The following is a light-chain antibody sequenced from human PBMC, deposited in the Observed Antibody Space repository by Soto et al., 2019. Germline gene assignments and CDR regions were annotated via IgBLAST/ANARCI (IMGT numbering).Light chain of an antibody. CDR1: QRMSSNY. Sequence: ELVLTQSPVTLSLSPGERATLSCRASQRMSSNYLAWYQQKPGQAPKLIIYGTSSRATGIPDRFSGSGSGTDFTLAISGLEPEDSAVYYCQQYGTLPPRYTFGQGTKVDIK. V-gene: IGKV3-20*01. CDR3: QQYGTLPPRYT. J-gene: IGKJ2*01. CDR2: GTS.